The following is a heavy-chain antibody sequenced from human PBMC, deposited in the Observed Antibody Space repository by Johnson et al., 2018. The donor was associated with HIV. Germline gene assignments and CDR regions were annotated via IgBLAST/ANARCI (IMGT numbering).Heavy chain of an antibody. J-gene: IGHJ3*02. CDR3: AREVDGFDI. Sequence: VQLVESGGGLVQPGRSLRLSCAASGFTFDDYAMHWVRQAPGKGLEWVSGISWNSGSIGYADSVKGRFTISRDNAKTSLYLQMNSLRAEDTAVYYCAREVDGFDIWGQGTMVTVSS. V-gene: IGHV3-9*01. CDR2: ISWNSGSI. CDR1: GFTFDDYA.